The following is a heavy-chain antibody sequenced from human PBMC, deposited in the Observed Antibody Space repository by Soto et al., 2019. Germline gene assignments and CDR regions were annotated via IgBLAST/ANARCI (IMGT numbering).Heavy chain of an antibody. J-gene: IGHJ2*01. CDR3: ARKILGSTTRPNYWYFDL. CDR1: GFTFINYA. CDR2: ISGGGDAA. V-gene: IGHV3-23*01. Sequence: EVQVLESGGGLVQPGGSLRLSCAGPGFTFINYAMNWVRQAPGKGLEWVSSISGGGDAAFFPDSVRGRFTISRDNSKNTVTLQMNSLGVDDTAVYYCARKILGSTTRPNYWYFDLCGRGTLVTVSS. D-gene: IGHD7-27*01.